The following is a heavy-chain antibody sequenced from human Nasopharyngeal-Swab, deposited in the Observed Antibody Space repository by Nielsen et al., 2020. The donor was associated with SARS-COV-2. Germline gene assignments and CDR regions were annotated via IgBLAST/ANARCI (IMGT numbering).Heavy chain of an antibody. CDR2: ISYEGSKK. D-gene: IGHD3-10*01. J-gene: IGHJ3*02. CDR1: GFSFNNYG. V-gene: IGHV3-30*18. CDR3: AKANVLFWFGQFKNDGFDI. Sequence: GGSLRLSCTASGFSFNNYGMHWVRQAPGKGLEWVAVISYEGSKKFYAESVEGRFTISRDYSESTLYLQMDSLRTEDTAMYYCAKANVLFWFGQFKNDGFDIWGQGTMVTVSS.